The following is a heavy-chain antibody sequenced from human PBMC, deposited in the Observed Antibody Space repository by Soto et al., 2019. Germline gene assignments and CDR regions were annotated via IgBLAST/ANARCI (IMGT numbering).Heavy chain of an antibody. Sequence: ASVKVSCKASGYTFTSYPTHWVRQAPGQRLEWMGWINAGNGRTKYSQKFEGRATITRDTSANIAYLELSRLRFDDTAVYYCARSDSTSWYIWFDSWGQGTLVPVSS. J-gene: IGHJ5*01. V-gene: IGHV1-3*01. CDR2: INAGNGRT. D-gene: IGHD6-13*01. CDR1: GYTFTSYP. CDR3: ARSDSTSWYIWFDS.